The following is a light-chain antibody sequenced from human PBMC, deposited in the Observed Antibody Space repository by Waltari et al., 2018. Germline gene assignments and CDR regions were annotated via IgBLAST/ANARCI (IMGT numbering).Light chain of an antibody. V-gene: IGLV2-8*01. Sequence: QSALTQPPSASGSPGQSVTISCTGTSSDVGDYNHVSWYQQHPGKAPKLMIFEVSKRPSGVPDRFSGSKSGNTASLTGSGLQAEDEADYYCSSYAGSNNVVFGGGTKLTVL. CDR3: SSYAGSNNVV. CDR1: SSDVGDYNH. J-gene: IGLJ2*01. CDR2: EVS.